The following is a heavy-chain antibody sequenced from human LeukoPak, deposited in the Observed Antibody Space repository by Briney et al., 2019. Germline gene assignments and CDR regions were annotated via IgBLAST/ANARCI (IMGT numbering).Heavy chain of an antibody. D-gene: IGHD4-17*01. CDR3: ARVSWLGSTTVPFFDY. CDR2: INPKSGST. CDR1: GYTFTGYY. Sequence: ASVKVSCKASGYTFTGYYIHWVRQAPGQGFEYMGWINPKSGSTNYAQKFQGRVTMTKDTSISTVYMELSRLRSDDTAVYYCARVSWLGSTTVPFFDYWGQGTLVTVSS. V-gene: IGHV1-2*02. J-gene: IGHJ4*02.